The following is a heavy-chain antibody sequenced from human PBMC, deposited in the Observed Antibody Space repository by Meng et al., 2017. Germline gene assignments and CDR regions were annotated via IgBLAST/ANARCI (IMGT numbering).Heavy chain of an antibody. V-gene: IGHV4-34*01. CDR3: ARRGIAARPFYY. CDR1: GGSFSGYD. D-gene: IGHD6-6*01. J-gene: IGHJ4*02. Sequence: QVQPQQSGAGLLKPSETLSLTCAVYGGSFSGYDWSWIRQPPGKGLEWIGEINHSGSTNYNPSLKSRVTISVDTSKNQFSLKLSSVTAADTAVYYCARRGIAARPFYYWGQGTLVTVSS. CDR2: INHSGST.